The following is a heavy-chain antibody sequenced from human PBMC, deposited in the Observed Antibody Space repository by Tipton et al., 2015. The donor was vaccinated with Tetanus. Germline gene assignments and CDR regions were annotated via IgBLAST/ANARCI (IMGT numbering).Heavy chain of an antibody. J-gene: IGHJ4*02. V-gene: IGHV1-69*01. D-gene: IGHD4-17*01. Sequence: QLVQSGAEVKEPGASVKISCRASGYTFTDYYILWVRRAPGQGLEWMGGIIPMFGTETYSQDLQGRVSITADESTGTAYMELTNLKSEDTAVYYCARDQNGDFVYWGQGTLVTVSS. CDR3: ARDQNGDFVY. CDR1: GYTFTDYY. CDR2: IIPMFGTE.